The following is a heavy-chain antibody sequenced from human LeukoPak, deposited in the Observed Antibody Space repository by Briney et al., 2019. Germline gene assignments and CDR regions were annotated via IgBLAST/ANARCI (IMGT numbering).Heavy chain of an antibody. Sequence: SETLSLTCAVSGYSISSASYWGWIRQPPGKGLEWIGNIYHSGSPYYNPSLKSRVTISVDASKNQFSLKLSSVSAADTAVYYCARPISSQGYFGVVIDWGQGTLVSVSS. CDR2: IYHSGSP. J-gene: IGHJ4*02. CDR3: ARPISSQGYFGVVID. D-gene: IGHD3-3*01. CDR1: GYSISSASY. V-gene: IGHV4-38-2*01.